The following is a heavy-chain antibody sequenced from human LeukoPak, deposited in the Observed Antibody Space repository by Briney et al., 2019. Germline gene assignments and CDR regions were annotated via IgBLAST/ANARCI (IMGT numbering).Heavy chain of an antibody. V-gene: IGHV3-9*03. CDR1: GFTFDDYA. J-gene: IGHJ4*02. Sequence: GVSLRLSCAASGFTFDDYAMHWVRQAPGKGLEWVSGISWNSGSIGYADSVKGRFTISRDNAKNSLYLQMNSLRAEDMALYYCTRGPGDYWGQGTLVTVSS. CDR2: ISWNSGSI. CDR3: TRGPGDY.